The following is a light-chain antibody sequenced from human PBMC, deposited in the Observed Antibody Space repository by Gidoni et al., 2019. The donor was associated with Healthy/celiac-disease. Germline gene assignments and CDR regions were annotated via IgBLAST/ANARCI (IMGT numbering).Light chain of an antibody. Sequence: YVLTPPPSVSVAPGKPARITCGGHNIGSKRVHGYQQKPGQAPVLVIYYYSDRPSGIPERFSGSNSGNTATLTISRVEAGDEADYYCQVWDSSSDHPVFGGGTKLTVL. V-gene: IGLV3-21*04. CDR1: NIGSKR. CDR3: QVWDSSSDHPV. J-gene: IGLJ3*02. CDR2: YYS.